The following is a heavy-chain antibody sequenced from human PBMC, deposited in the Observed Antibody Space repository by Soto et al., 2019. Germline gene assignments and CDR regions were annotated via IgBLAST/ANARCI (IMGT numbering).Heavy chain of an antibody. CDR1: GGTFSSYA. Sequence: SVKVSCKASGGTFSSYAISWVRQAPGQGLEWMGGIIPIFGTANYAQKFQGRVTITADESTSTAYMELSSLRSEDTAVYYCARDIAARPGWFDPWGQGTLVTVSS. CDR3: ARDIAARPGWFDP. CDR2: IIPIFGTA. J-gene: IGHJ5*02. V-gene: IGHV1-69*13. D-gene: IGHD6-6*01.